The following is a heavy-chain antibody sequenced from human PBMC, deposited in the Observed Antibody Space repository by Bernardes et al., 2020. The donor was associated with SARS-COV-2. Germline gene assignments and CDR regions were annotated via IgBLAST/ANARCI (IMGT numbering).Heavy chain of an antibody. J-gene: IGHJ4*02. CDR1: GGAFMGYS. D-gene: IGHD3-3*01. V-gene: IGHV4-34*01. CDR2: INRSGNT. Sequence: SETLSVTCAVYGGAFMGYSWTWIRQPPGKGLEWIGEINRSGNTNYNPSLKSRVTISVDTSKNQFSLRLYSVTGADTAVYYCARGSLQFLFTQRYFFDHWGQGTLVTVSS. CDR3: ARGSLQFLFTQRYFFDH.